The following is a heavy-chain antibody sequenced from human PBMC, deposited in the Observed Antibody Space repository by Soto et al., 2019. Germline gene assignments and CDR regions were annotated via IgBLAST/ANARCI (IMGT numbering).Heavy chain of an antibody. CDR3: AKVHREFHGDYIFDY. V-gene: IGHV3-23*01. D-gene: IGHD4-17*01. J-gene: IGHJ4*02. CDR2: ISGSGGST. CDR1: GFTFSSYA. Sequence: EVQLLESGGGLVQPGGSLRLSCAASGFTFSSYAMSWVRQAPGKGLEWVSAISGSGGSTYYADSVKGRFTISRDNSKNKLHLQMNSLRAEDTAVYYGAKVHREFHGDYIFDYWGQGILVTDSS.